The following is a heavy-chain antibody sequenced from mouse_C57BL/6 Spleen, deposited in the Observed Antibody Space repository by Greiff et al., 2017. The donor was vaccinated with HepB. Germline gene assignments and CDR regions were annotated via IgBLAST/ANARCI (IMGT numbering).Heavy chain of an antibody. V-gene: IGHV1-63*01. J-gene: IGHJ1*01. CDR2: IYPGGGYT. Sequence: QVQLKESGAELVRPGTSVKMSCKASGYTFTNYWIGWAKQRPGHGLEWIGDIYPGGGYTNYNEKFKGKATLTADKSSSTAYMQFRSLTSEDSAIYYCARSRYFDVWGAGTTVTVSS. CDR1: GYTFTNYW. CDR3: ARSRYFDV.